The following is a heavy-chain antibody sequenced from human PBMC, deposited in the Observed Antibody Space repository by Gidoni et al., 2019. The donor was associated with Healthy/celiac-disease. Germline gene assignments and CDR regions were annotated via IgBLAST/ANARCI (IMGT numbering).Heavy chain of an antibody. CDR1: GFTVSSTY. V-gene: IGHV3-53*01. CDR2: FYSCGST. D-gene: IGHD6-6*01. J-gene: IGHJ4*02. Sequence: EVQLVESGGGLHQPWGSLRLSCAASGFTVSSTYMSWVRLAAGKGLEWVAVFYSCGSTYYADSVKGRFTIARDTSKNTLYLQMISLRAEDTAVYYCARGSSLFAGDYWGQGTLVTVSS. CDR3: ARGSSLFAGDY.